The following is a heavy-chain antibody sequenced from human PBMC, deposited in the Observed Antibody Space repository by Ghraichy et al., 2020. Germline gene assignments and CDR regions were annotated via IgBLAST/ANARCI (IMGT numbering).Heavy chain of an antibody. CDR1: GFTFSSYA. Sequence: GGSLRLSCAVSGFTFSSYAMSWVRQAPGKGLEWVSTISGSGSSTYYADSVKGRFAISRDNSKNTVFLQMDSLRAEDTAVYYCAKDPYSSSWFYFDYWGQGTLLTVSS. D-gene: IGHD6-13*01. CDR3: AKDPYSSSWFYFDY. CDR2: ISGSGSST. V-gene: IGHV3-23*01. J-gene: IGHJ4*02.